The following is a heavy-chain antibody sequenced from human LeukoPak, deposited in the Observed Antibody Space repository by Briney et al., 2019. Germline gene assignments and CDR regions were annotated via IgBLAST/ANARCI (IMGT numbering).Heavy chain of an antibody. V-gene: IGHV4-34*01. D-gene: IGHD1-1*01. CDR3: ARRRWNPLRFDY. Sequence: SETLSLTCAVYGGSFSGHYWSWIRQPPGKGLEWIGEINHSGSTNYNPSLKSRVTISVDTSKNQFSLKLSSVTAADTAVYYCARRRWNPLRFDYWGQGTLVTVSS. J-gene: IGHJ4*02. CDR2: INHSGST. CDR1: GGSFSGHY.